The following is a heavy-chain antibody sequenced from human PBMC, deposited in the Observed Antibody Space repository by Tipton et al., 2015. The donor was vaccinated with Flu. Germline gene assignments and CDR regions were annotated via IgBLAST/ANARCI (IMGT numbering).Heavy chain of an antibody. CDR2: INPNSGGT. Sequence: QLVQSGAEVKKPGASVKVSCKASGYTFTGYYMHWVRQAPGQGLEWMGWINPNSGGTNYAQKFQGWVTMTRDTSISTAYMELSRLRSDDTAVYYCARDSTVATDYYYYDGMDVWGQGTTVTVSS. J-gene: IGHJ6*02. CDR3: ARDSTVATDYYYYDGMDV. CDR1: GYTFTGYY. V-gene: IGHV1-2*04. D-gene: IGHD4-23*01.